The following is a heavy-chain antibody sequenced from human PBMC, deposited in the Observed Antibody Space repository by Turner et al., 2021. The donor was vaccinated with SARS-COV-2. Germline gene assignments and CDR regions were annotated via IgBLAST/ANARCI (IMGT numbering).Heavy chain of an antibody. D-gene: IGHD3-10*01. CDR2: ISGSGGST. CDR3: AKQGDYGSGYFDY. V-gene: IGHV3-23*01. J-gene: IGHJ4*02. CDR1: GFTLRSYA. Sequence: EEQLLESGGGLVQPGGSLRLSCAASGFTLRSYAMSWVRQAPGKGLEWVSAISGSGGSTYYADSVKGRFTISRDNSKNTLYLQMNSLRAEDTAVYYCAKQGDYGSGYFDYWGQGTLVTVSS.